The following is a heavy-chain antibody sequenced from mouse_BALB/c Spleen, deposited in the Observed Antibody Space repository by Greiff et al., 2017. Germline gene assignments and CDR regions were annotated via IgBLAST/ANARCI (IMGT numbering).Heavy chain of an antibody. CDR1: GYSFTGYF. V-gene: IGHV1-37*01. Sequence: EVKLLESGPELVKPGASVKISCKASGYSFTGYFMNWVKQSHGKSLEWIGRINPYNGDTFYNQKFKGKATLTVDKSSSTAHMELLSLTSEDSAVYYCGRSESYYGSSYLFAYWGQGTLVTVSA. CDR2: INPYNGDT. CDR3: GRSESYYGSSYLFAY. D-gene: IGHD1-1*01. J-gene: IGHJ3*01.